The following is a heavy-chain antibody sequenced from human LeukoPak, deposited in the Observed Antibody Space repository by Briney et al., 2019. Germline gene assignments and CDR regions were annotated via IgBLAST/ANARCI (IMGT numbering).Heavy chain of an antibody. Sequence: ASVKVSCNASGYTFTGYYMHWVRQAPGQGLEWMGWINPNSGGTNYAQKFQGRVTMTRDTSISTAYMELSRLRSDDTAVYYCARVVTMVRGFHPSALGYWGQGTLVTVSS. V-gene: IGHV1-2*02. D-gene: IGHD3-10*01. CDR2: INPNSGGT. J-gene: IGHJ4*02. CDR3: ARVVTMVRGFHPSALGY. CDR1: GYTFTGYY.